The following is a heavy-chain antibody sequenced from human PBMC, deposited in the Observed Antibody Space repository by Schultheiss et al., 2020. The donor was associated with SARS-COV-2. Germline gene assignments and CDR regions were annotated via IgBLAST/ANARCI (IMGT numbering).Heavy chain of an antibody. Sequence: SETLSLTCAVSGGSISSGGYSWSWIRQPPGKGLEWIGRIYTSGSTNYNPSLKSRVTMSVDTSKNQFSLKLSSVTAADTAVYYCARDATRGFDPWGQGTLVTVSS. CDR3: ARDATRGFDP. D-gene: IGHD5-24*01. CDR2: IYTSGST. J-gene: IGHJ5*02. CDR1: GGSISSGGYS. V-gene: IGHV4-61*02.